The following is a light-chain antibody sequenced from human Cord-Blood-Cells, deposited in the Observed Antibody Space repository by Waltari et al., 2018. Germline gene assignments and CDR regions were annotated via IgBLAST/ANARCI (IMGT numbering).Light chain of an antibody. V-gene: IGKV3-11*01. CDR1: QSVSSY. CDR2: DAS. J-gene: IGKJ3*01. Sequence: EIVLTQSPATLSLSPGERVTLSCRASQSVSSYLAWYQQKPGQAPRLLIYDASNRATGIPARFSGSGSGTDFTLTISSLEPEDFAVYYCQQGFTFGPGTKVDIK. CDR3: QQGFT.